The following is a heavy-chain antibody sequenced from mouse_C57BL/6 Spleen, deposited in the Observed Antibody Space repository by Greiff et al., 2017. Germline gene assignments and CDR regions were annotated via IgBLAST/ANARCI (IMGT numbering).Heavy chain of an antibody. J-gene: IGHJ2*01. CDR1: GFSLTSYG. V-gene: IGHV2-2*01. CDR2: IWSGGST. D-gene: IGHD3-2*01. CDR3: ARNGRQYYFDY. Sequence: VQLQQSGPGLVQPSQSLSITCTVSGFSLTSYGVHWVRQSPGKGLEWLGVIWSGGSTDYNAAFISRLSISKDNSKCQVFFKMNSLQADDTAISYCARNGRQYYFDYWGQGTTLTVSS.